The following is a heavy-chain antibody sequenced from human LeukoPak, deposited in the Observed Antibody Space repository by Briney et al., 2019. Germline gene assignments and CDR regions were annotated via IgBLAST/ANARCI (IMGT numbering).Heavy chain of an antibody. CDR1: GVTLSNYA. CDR3: AKRGYSYGQFDY. D-gene: IGHD5-18*01. J-gene: IGHJ4*02. V-gene: IGHV3-23*01. CDR2: ISSSGSGGNT. Sequence: GGSLRLSCVASGVTLSNYAMSWARQAPGKGLEWVSGISSSGSGGNTYYVDSVKGRFTISRDNSKNTLYLQMNSLRAEDTAVYYCAKRGYSYGQFDYWGQGTLVTVSS.